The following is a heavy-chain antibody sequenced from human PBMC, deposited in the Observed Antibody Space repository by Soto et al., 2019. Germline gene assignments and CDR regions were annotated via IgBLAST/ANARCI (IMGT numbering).Heavy chain of an antibody. CDR2: IIPIFGTE. D-gene: IGHD2-2*01. Sequence: QVQLVQSGAEVKKPGSSVKVSCKVSGCTFSSHSINWVRQAPGQGPEWMGGIIPIFGTENYAQKFQGRVTITADESTSTAYMEVSSLTSEDTALYYCSTSVYCSTTRCYYYYGLDVWGQGTTVIVSS. CDR3: STSVYCSTTRCYYYYGLDV. J-gene: IGHJ6*02. V-gene: IGHV1-69*01. CDR1: GCTFSSHS.